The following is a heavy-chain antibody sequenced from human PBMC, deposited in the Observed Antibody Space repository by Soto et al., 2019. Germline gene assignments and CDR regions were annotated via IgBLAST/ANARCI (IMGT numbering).Heavy chain of an antibody. J-gene: IGHJ6*02. Sequence: PSVKVSCKASGGTFSSYAISWVRQAPGQGLEWMGGIIPIFGTANYAQKFQGRVTITADESTSTAYMELSSLRSEDTAVYYCARYCISTSCYGHGGMDVWGQGTTVTVSS. CDR2: IIPIFGTA. D-gene: IGHD2-2*01. CDR3: ARYCISTSCYGHGGMDV. V-gene: IGHV1-69*13. CDR1: GGTFSSYA.